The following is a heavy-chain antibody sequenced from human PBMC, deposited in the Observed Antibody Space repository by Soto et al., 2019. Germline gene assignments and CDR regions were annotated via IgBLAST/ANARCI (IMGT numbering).Heavy chain of an antibody. CDR3: ARDYYDSSGYYYDYYYGMDV. CDR1: GFTFSSYA. J-gene: IGHJ6*02. V-gene: IGHV3-30-3*01. Sequence: QVQLVESGGGVVQPGRSLRLSCAASGFTFSSYAMHWVRPAPGKGLEWVAVISYDGSNKYYADSVKGRFTISRDNYKNTLYLPMNSLRAEDTAVYDCARDYYDSSGYYYDYYYGMDVWGQWTTVTVSS. CDR2: ISYDGSNK. D-gene: IGHD3-22*01.